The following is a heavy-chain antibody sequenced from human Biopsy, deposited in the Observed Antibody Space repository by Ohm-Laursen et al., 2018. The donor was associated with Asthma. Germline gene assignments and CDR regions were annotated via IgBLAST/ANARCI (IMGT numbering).Heavy chain of an antibody. CDR1: GGTFNTYV. CDR2: INSVFGTT. J-gene: IGHJ4*02. CDR3: ARKAGSYISRTCYSLDF. D-gene: IGHD2-15*01. Sequence: SVKVSCKSLGGTFNTYVIGWVRQAPGQGLEWMGGINSVFGTTTYPQKFQDRVTITADDSTSTVYMELSSLRSEGTAVYYCARKAGSYISRTCYSLDFWGQGTLVTVSS. V-gene: IGHV1-69*13.